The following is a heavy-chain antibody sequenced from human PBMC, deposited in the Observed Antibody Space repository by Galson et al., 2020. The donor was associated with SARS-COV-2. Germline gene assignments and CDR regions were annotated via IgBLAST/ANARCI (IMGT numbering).Heavy chain of an antibody. CDR3: AKHIRSVVIRNYFDY. J-gene: IGHJ4*02. CDR1: GFTFSSYA. CDR2: ITGSGGST. Sequence: TGGSLRLSCAASGFTFSSYAMTWVRQAPGKGLEWVSGITGSGGSTYYADSVKGRFTISRDNSKNTLYLQMNSLRAEDAAVYYCAKHIRSVVIRNYFDYWGQGTLVTVSS. D-gene: IGHD3-22*01. V-gene: IGHV3-23*01.